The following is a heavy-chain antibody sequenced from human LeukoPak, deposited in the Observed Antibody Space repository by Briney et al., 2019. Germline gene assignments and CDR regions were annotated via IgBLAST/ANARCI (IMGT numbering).Heavy chain of an antibody. D-gene: IGHD3-10*01. V-gene: IGHV3-23*01. Sequence: PGGSLRLSCAASGFTFSSYAMSWVRQAPGKGLEWVSAISGSGGSTYYADSVKGRFTISRDNSKNTLYLQMNSLRAEDTAVYYCARDRYGSGSYHYYGMDVWGQGTTVTVSS. CDR1: GFTFSSYA. CDR2: ISGSGGST. CDR3: ARDRYGSGSYHYYGMDV. J-gene: IGHJ6*02.